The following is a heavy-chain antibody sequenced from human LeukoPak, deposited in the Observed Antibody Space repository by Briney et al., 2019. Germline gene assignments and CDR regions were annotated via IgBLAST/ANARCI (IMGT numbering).Heavy chain of an antibody. Sequence: PGGSLRLSCAASGFTFSSYGMSWVRQAPGKGLEWVSAISGSGGSTYYADSVKGRFTISRDNSTNTLYLQMNSLRAEDTAVYYCAKAPTYYYGSGSYSVLDYWGQGTLVTVSS. J-gene: IGHJ4*02. V-gene: IGHV3-23*01. CDR3: AKAPTYYYGSGSYSVLDY. CDR1: GFTFSSYG. CDR2: ISGSGGST. D-gene: IGHD3-10*01.